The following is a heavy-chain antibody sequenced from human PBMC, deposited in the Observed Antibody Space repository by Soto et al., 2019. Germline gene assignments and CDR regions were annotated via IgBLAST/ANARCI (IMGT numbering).Heavy chain of an antibody. CDR3: AKDRIRYSSSWYPLDY. Sequence: SCAASGFTFSSYGMHWVRQAPGKGLEWVAVISYDGSNKYYADSVKGRFTISRDNSKNTLYLQMNSLRAEDTAVYYCAKDRIRYSSSWYPLDYWGQGTLVTVSS. J-gene: IGHJ4*02. D-gene: IGHD6-13*01. CDR2: ISYDGSNK. V-gene: IGHV3-30*18. CDR1: GFTFSSYG.